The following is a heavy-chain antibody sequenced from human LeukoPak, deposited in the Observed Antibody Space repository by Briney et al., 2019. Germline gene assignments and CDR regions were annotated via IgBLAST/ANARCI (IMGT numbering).Heavy chain of an antibody. CDR2: IRSKADGGTA. J-gene: IGHJ4*02. CDR3: ARIVVLEAATGY. V-gene: IGHV3-15*01. D-gene: IGHD2-15*01. CDR1: VLTFSDAW. Sequence: GGSLRLSCEASVLTFSDAWMYGVRQAPGKGLEWVGRIRSKADGGTADYAARVKGRLTISRDDSKNTVYLHMNSLKTEDTAVYYCARIVVLEAATGYWGQGTLVTVSS.